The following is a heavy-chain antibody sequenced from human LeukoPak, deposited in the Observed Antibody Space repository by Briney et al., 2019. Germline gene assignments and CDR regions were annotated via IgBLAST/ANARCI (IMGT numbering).Heavy chain of an antibody. J-gene: IGHJ4*02. CDR1: GFTFSSYG. CDR2: ISYDGSNK. V-gene: IGHV3-30*03. Sequence: GGSLRLSCAASGFTFSSYGMHWVRQAPGKGLEWVAVISYDGSNKYYADSVKGRFTISRDNSKNTLYLQMNSLRAEDTAVYYCALNPRATVTTIRDYWGQGTLVTVSS. D-gene: IGHD4-17*01. CDR3: ALNPRATVTTIRDY.